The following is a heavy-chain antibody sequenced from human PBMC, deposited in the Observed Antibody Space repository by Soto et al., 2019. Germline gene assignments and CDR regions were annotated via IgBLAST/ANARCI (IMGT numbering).Heavy chain of an antibody. CDR1: GFTFSSYA. J-gene: IGHJ6*03. D-gene: IGHD4-17*01. CDR3: AKAATTVTNYYYYYYMDV. V-gene: IGHV3-23*01. Sequence: GGSLRLSCAASGFTFSSYAMSWVRQAPGKGLEWVSAISGSGGSTYYADSVKGRFTISRDNSKNTLYLQMNSLRAEDTAVYYCAKAATTVTNYYYYYYMDVWGKGTTVTVSS. CDR2: ISGSGGST.